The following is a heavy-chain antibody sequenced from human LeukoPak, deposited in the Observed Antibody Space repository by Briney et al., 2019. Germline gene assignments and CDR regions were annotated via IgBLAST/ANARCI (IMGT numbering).Heavy chain of an antibody. CDR3: TTNLLRFLEWSGKYFDF. D-gene: IGHD3-3*01. Sequence: GGSLRLSCAASGFTFNNAWMSWVRQAPGEGLEWVGRIKSKTNDGTTDYAAPVKGRFTTSRDDSKNTLYLQMDSLKTEDTAVYFCTTNLLRFLEWSGKYFDFWGQGTLVTVSS. J-gene: IGHJ4*02. V-gene: IGHV3-15*01. CDR1: GFTFNNAW. CDR2: IKSKTNDGTT.